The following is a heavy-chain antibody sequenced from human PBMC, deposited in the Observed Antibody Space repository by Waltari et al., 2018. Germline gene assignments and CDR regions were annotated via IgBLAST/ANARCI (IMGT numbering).Heavy chain of an antibody. CDR1: GFTLSSYG. CDR3: ARAALGDHDFWGGPDRGYMDV. CDR2: FNSDGRSR. D-gene: IGHD3-3*01. Sequence: EVQLVESGGGLVQPGGSLRLSCAATGFTLSSYGMHWVRQAPGKGLVWVSRFNSDGRSRGYADSVKGRFTISRDNAKNTLYLQMNGLRAEDSAVYYCARAALGDHDFWGGPDRGYMDVWGKGTTVTISS. V-gene: IGHV3-74*01. J-gene: IGHJ6*03.